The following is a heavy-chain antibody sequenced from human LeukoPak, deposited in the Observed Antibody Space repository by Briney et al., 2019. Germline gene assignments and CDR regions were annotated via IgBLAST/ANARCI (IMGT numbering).Heavy chain of an antibody. CDR2: INPNSADT. CDR3: ARWDGYSSSPDY. CDR1: GYTFTGFY. V-gene: IGHV1-2*02. J-gene: IGHJ4*02. Sequence: ASVKVSCKASGYTFTGFYMHWLRQAPGQGLEWMGWINPNSADTGYAQKFLGRVTMIRDMSISTIYMELTRLRSDDTALYYCARWDGYSSSPDYWGQGTLVTVSS. D-gene: IGHD6-13*01.